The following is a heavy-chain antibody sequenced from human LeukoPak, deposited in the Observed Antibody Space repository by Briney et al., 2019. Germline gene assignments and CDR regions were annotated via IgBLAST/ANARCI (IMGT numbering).Heavy chain of an antibody. J-gene: IGHJ6*02. CDR1: GGSISSGGYY. CDR3: ARTGTREYYDFWSGYYTLGDYYYYGMDV. V-gene: IGHV4-31*03. Sequence: SETLSLTCTVSGGSISSGGYYWSWIRQHPGKGLEWIGYIYYSGSTYYNPSLKSRVTISVDTSKNQFSLKPSSVTAADTAVYYCARTGTREYYDFWSGYYTLGDYYYYGMDVWGQGTTVTVSS. CDR2: IYYSGST. D-gene: IGHD3-3*01.